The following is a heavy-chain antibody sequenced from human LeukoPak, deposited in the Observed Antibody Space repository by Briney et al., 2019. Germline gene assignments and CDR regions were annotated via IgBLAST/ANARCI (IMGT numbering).Heavy chain of an antibody. J-gene: IGHJ5*02. CDR1: GGPISSYY. CDR3: ARTQVVVVPAAIKINWFDP. CDR2: IYYSGST. D-gene: IGHD2-2*01. Sequence: SETLSLTGTVSGGPISSYYWSWIRQPPGKGLEWIGNIYYSGSTNYNPSLKSRVTIVDTSKNQFSLKLSSVTAADTAVYYCARTQVVVVPAAIKINWFDPWGQGTLVTVSS. V-gene: IGHV4-59*08.